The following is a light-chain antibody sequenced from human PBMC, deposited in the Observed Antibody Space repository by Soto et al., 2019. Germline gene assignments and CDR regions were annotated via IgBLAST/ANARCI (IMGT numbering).Light chain of an antibody. CDR2: DVS. V-gene: IGLV2-11*01. Sequence: SVLTQPRSVSGSPGQSVTISCTGTSIDVGGYNYVSWYQQHPGKAPKLMIYDVSKRPSGVPDRFSGSKSGNTASLTISGLQAEDEADYYCCSYAGSYTSFGTGTKVTVL. CDR1: SIDVGGYNY. J-gene: IGLJ1*01. CDR3: CSYAGSYTS.